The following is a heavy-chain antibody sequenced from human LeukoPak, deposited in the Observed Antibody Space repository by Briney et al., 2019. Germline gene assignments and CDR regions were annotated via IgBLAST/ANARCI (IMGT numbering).Heavy chain of an antibody. CDR3: AKDLVTSVAVAAPYNWFDP. V-gene: IGHV3-30*02. Sequence: GGSLRLSCAASGFTFSSYGMHWVRQAPGKGLEWVAFIRYDGSNKYYADSVKGRFTISRDNSKNTLYLQMNSLRAEDTAVYYCAKDLVTSVAVAAPYNWFDPWGQGTLVTVSS. CDR1: GFTFSSYG. D-gene: IGHD6-19*01. CDR2: IRYDGSNK. J-gene: IGHJ5*02.